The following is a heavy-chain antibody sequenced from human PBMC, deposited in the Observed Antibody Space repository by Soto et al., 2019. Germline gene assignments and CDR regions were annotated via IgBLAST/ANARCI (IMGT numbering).Heavy chain of an antibody. V-gene: IGHV4-34*01. Sequence: SETLSLTCAVYGGSFSGYYWSWIRQPPGKGLEWIGEINHSGSTNYNPSLKSRVTISVDTSKNQFSLKLSSVTAADTAEYYCATRPDIVVVPAASRRYYYYYMDVWGKGTTVTVSS. CDR1: GGSFSGYY. J-gene: IGHJ6*03. D-gene: IGHD2-2*01. CDR2: INHSGST. CDR3: ATRPDIVVVPAASRRYYYYYMDV.